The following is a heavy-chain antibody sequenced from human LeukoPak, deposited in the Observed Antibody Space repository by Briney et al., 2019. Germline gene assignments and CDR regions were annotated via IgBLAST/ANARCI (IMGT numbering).Heavy chain of an antibody. J-gene: IGHJ4*02. V-gene: IGHV4-34*01. Sequence: SETLSLTCAVYGGSFSGYYWSWIRRPPGKGLEWIGEINHSGSTNYNPSLKSRVTISVDTSKNQFSLKLSSVTAADTAVYYCARGRRGRPFDYWGQGTLVTVSS. D-gene: IGHD6-25*01. CDR3: ARGRRGRPFDY. CDR1: GGSFSGYY. CDR2: INHSGST.